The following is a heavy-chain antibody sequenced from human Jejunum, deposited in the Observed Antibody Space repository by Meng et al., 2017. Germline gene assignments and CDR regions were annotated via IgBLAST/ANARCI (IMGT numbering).Heavy chain of an antibody. V-gene: IGHV3-23*01. CDR3: AQLVYH. D-gene: IGHD2-8*01. Sequence: GESLKFSCAASGFTFGNSAMSWVRQAPGKGLEWVSVITGSDATTYYADSVKGRFTISRDISKNTLYLEMNSLRAEDTAVYYCAQLVYHWGQGTLVTVSS. CDR2: ITGSDATT. CDR1: GFTFGNSA. J-gene: IGHJ5*02.